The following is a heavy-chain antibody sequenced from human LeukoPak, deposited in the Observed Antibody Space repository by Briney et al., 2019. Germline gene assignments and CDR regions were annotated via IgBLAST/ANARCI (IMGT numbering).Heavy chain of an antibody. Sequence: GGSLRLSCAATGFTFSDYYMSWIRQAPGKGLEWVSYISSSGSTIYYADSVKGRFTISRDNAKNSLYLQMNSLRAEDTAVYYCARDYCSSTSCPFDYWSQRTLVTVSS. D-gene: IGHD2-2*01. CDR1: GFTFSDYY. CDR2: ISSSGSTI. V-gene: IGHV3-11*01. CDR3: ARDYCSSTSCPFDY. J-gene: IGHJ4*02.